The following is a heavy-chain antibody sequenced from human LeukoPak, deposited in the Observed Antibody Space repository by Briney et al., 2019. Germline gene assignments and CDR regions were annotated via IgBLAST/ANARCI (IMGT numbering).Heavy chain of an antibody. CDR1: GFTFSSYG. CDR2: ITSDGTNE. Sequence: GGSLRLSCVASGFTFSSYGMHWVRQAPGKGLEWVAVITSDGTNEYYADAVKGRFTISRDNSKTTLYLHMNSLRVEDTAVYYCARSNGWYLDYWGQGTLVTVSS. D-gene: IGHD6-19*01. CDR3: ARSNGWYLDY. J-gene: IGHJ4*02. V-gene: IGHV3-30*19.